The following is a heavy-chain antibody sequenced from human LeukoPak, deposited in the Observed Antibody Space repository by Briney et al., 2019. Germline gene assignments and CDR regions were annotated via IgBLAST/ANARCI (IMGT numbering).Heavy chain of an antibody. CDR3: ARHASVLRSFDWLTNWFDP. J-gene: IGHJ5*02. CDR2: IDPSDSYI. V-gene: IGHV5-10-1*01. D-gene: IGHD3-9*01. Sequence: GESLKISCKGSGYSSTSYWISWVRQMPGKGLEWMGRIDPSDSYINYSPSFQGHVTISADKPISTAYLQWSSLKASDTAMYYCARHASVLRSFDWLTNWFDPWGQGTLVTVSS. CDR1: GYSSTSYW.